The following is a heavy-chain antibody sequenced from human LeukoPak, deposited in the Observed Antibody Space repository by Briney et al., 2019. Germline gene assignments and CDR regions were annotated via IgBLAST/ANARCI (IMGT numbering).Heavy chain of an antibody. D-gene: IGHD5-18*01. CDR3: ARGTDTAMQLYYYYMDV. V-gene: IGHV4-38-2*02. Sequence: SETLSLTCTVSGYSISSGYYWGWIRQPPGKGLEWIGSIYHSGSTYYNPSLKSRVTISVDTSKNQFSLKLSSVTAADTAVYYCARGTDTAMQLYYYYMDVWGKGTTVTVSS. J-gene: IGHJ6*03. CDR1: GYSISSGYY. CDR2: IYHSGST.